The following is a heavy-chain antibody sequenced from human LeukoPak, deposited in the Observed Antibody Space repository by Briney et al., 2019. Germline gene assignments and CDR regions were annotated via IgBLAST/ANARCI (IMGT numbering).Heavy chain of an antibody. V-gene: IGHV3-21*01. D-gene: IGHD2-15*01. CDR2: ISSSSDYI. Sequence: GGSLGLSCEGSAFSLSFFTMIWIRQAPGKGLEWVSSISSSSDYIYTADSVKGRFSISRDNAKKSVYLQMSSLRPEDTAIYYCARAGYCNSVTCYVADNWGQGTLVTVSS. J-gene: IGHJ4*02. CDR3: ARAGYCNSVTCYVADN. CDR1: AFSLSFFT.